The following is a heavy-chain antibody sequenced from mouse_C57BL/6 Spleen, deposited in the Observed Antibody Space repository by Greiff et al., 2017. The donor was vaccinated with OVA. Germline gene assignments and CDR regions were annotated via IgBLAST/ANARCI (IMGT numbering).Heavy chain of an antibody. CDR2: IYPGDGDT. V-gene: IGHV1-80*01. CDR3: ARSAKAFGAMDY. CDR1: GYAFSSYW. Sequence: VQLQQSGAELVKPGASVKISCKASGYAFSSYWMNWVKQRPGKGLEWIGQIYPGDGDTNYNGKFKGKATLTADKSSSTAYMQLSSLTSEDSAVYFCARSAKAFGAMDYWGQGTSVTVSS. J-gene: IGHJ4*01. D-gene: IGHD3-2*02.